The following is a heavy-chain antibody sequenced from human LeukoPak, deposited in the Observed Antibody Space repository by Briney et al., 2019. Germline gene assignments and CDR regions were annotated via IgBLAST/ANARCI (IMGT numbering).Heavy chain of an antibody. V-gene: IGHV3-66*01. CDR1: GFTVSSNY. CDR3: ARVQNELWIGY. Sequence: PGGSLRLSCAASGFTVSSNYMTWVRQAPGKGLEWVSVIYSGGSTYYADSVKGRFTISRDNVKNTVYLQMNSLRAEDTAVYYCARVQNELWIGYWGQGTLVTVSS. D-gene: IGHD5-18*01. J-gene: IGHJ4*02. CDR2: IYSGGST.